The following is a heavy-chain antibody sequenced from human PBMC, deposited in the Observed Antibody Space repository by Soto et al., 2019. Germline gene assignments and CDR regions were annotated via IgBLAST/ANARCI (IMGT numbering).Heavy chain of an antibody. CDR3: ARGPMSCTSSSCPYFFDY. CDR1: GGTFSSNG. Sequence: GASVKVSCKASGGTFSSNGISWVRQAPGQGLEWMGGITPIFVTAKYAQKFQGRVTITADESTNTAYLEVSGLRSEDTAVYYCARGPMSCTSSSCPYFFDYWAQGTLVTVSS. J-gene: IGHJ4*02. V-gene: IGHV1-69*13. D-gene: IGHD2-2*01. CDR2: ITPIFVTA.